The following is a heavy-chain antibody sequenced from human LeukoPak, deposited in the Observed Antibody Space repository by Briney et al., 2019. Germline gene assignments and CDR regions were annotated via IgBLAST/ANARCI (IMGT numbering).Heavy chain of an antibody. CDR1: GGSFSGYY. CDR3: ARYIVVVPAASEGKGSNWFDP. D-gene: IGHD2-2*01. CDR2: INHSGST. V-gene: IGHV4-34*01. Sequence: ASETLSLTCAVYGGSFSGYYWSWIRQPPGKGLEWIGEINHSGSTNYNPSLKSRVTISVDTSKNQFSLKLSSVTAADTAVYYCARYIVVVPAASEGKGSNWFDPWGQGTLVTVSS. J-gene: IGHJ5*02.